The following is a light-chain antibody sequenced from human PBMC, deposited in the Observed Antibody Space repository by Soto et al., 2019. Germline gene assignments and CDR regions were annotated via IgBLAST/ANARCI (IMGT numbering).Light chain of an antibody. CDR3: TEYVGSKIRYA. J-gene: IGLJ1*01. CDR1: SSDVGGYDY. CDR2: EVS. V-gene: IGLV2-8*01. Sequence: QSALTQPPSASGSPGQSVTISCTGTSSDVGGYDYVSWYQQHPGKAPKLMIYEVSKRPSGVPDRFSGSKSGNTASLTVSGLQTEDEADYYCTEYVGSKIRYAFGTGTKLTVL.